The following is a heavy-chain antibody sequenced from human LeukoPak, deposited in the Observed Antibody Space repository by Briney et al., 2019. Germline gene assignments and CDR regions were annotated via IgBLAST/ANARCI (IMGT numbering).Heavy chain of an antibody. Sequence: GGPLRLSCEASGFMVSGNSMNWVRQAPGKGLRWAPVIYSGGTTYYADSVKGRFTITRDNSKNTVYLQMNSLRAEDTAVYYCARDSETETGWYYYGMDVWGQGTTVTVSS. V-gene: IGHV3-53*01. CDR3: ARDSETETGWYYYGMDV. CDR2: IYSGGTT. D-gene: IGHD1-1*01. CDR1: GFMVSGNS. J-gene: IGHJ6*02.